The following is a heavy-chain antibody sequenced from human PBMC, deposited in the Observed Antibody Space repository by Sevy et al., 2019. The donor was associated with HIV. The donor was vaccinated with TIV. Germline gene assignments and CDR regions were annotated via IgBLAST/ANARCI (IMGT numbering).Heavy chain of an antibody. CDR2: IYHSGST. J-gene: IGHJ4*02. D-gene: IGHD6-19*01. CDR1: GGSIRSGGYS. V-gene: IGHV4-30-2*01. CDR3: AREYSSGYYFAY. Sequence: SETLSLTCAVSGGSIRSGGYSWSWIRQPPGKGLEWIGYIYHSGSTYYNPSLKSRVTISVDRSKNQLSLKLSSVTAADTAVYYCAREYSSGYYFAYWGQGTLVTVSS.